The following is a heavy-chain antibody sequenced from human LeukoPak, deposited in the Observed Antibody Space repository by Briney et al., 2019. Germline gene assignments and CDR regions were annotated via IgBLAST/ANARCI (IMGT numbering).Heavy chain of an antibody. V-gene: IGHV4-38-2*01. J-gene: IGHJ4*02. Sequence: SGDLSPPRRVSWFSLSSGYYWGWVRQSPGEGRGWVSGIFYSGCGLETGSTHYSPSLKSRVIISVDTSKNQFSLKLSSVTAADTAVYYCASNSFDYYGSGSYSVDYWGQGTLVTVSS. D-gene: IGHD3-10*01. CDR3: ASNSFDYYGSGSYSVDY. CDR2: IFYSGCGLETGST. CDR1: WFSLSSGYY.